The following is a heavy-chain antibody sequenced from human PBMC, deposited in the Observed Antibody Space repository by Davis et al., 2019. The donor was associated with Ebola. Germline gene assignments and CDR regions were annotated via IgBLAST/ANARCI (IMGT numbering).Heavy chain of an antibody. Sequence: AASVKVSCKASGGTFSSYAISWVRQAPGQGLEWMGGIIPIFGTANYAQKFQGRVTITADKSTSTAYMELSSLRSEDTAVYYCARATVTTSFLDYWGQGTLVTVSS. CDR3: ARATVTTSFLDY. CDR1: GGTFSSYA. D-gene: IGHD4-17*01. J-gene: IGHJ4*02. CDR2: IIPIFGTA. V-gene: IGHV1-69*06.